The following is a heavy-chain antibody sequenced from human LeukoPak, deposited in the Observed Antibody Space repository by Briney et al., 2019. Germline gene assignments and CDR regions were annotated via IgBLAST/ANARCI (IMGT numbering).Heavy chain of an antibody. CDR1: GFSLGTSGVG. CDR3: ARSGGYSSGWYGPPENWFDP. J-gene: IGHJ5*02. CDR2: IYRDDDK. D-gene: IGHD6-19*01. Sequence: ESGPTLVKPTQTLTLTCTFSGFSLGTSGVGVGWIRQPPGNALEWLALIYRDDDKRYSPSLKSRLTITKDTSKNQVVLTMTNMDPVDTATYYCARSGGYSSGWYGPPENWFDPWGQGTLVTVSS. V-gene: IGHV2-5*02.